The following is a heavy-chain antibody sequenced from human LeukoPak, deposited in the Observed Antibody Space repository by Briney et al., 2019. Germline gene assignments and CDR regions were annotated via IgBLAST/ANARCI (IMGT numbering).Heavy chain of an antibody. CDR1: GFTFSSYS. CDR2: ISSSSSYI. J-gene: IGHJ5*02. D-gene: IGHD2/OR15-2a*01. V-gene: IGHV3-21*01. CDR3: ARALDSNIGRWFDP. Sequence: GGSLRLSCAASGFTFSSYSMNWVRQAPGKGLEWVSSISSSSSYIYYADSVKGRFTISRDNAKNSLHLQMNSLRAEDTAVYYCARALDSNIGRWFDPWGQGTLVTVSS.